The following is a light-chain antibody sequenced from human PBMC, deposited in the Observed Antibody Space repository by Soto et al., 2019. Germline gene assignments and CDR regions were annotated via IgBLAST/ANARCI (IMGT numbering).Light chain of an antibody. CDR1: QSISGN. J-gene: IGKJ5*01. Sequence: EVVMTQSPATLSVSPGERAPLSCRASQSISGNLAWYQQKPGQAPTLLIYHAAARATGVPTRFSGSGSGTEFTLTISSLQSEDSAVYYCQQYNSWPPITFGQGTRLEIK. V-gene: IGKV3-15*01. CDR2: HAA. CDR3: QQYNSWPPIT.